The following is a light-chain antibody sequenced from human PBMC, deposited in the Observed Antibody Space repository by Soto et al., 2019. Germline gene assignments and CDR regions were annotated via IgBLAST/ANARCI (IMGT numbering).Light chain of an antibody. Sequence: EIVLTQSPSTLSFSPWERAAISIGASQNVISNLAWYQQKPGQAPRLLIYGASTRATGLPARFSGSGSGTEFTLAIRSLQPDDFATYNCQHYHSYSEAFGQGTKVDIK. J-gene: IGKJ1*01. CDR2: GAS. CDR1: QNVISN. CDR3: QHYHSYSEA. V-gene: IGKV3-15*01.